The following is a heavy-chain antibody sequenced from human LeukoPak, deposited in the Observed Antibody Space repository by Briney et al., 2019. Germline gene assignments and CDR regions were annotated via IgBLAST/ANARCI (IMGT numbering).Heavy chain of an antibody. CDR2: ISAYNGNT. CDR1: GYTFTSYG. D-gene: IGHD3-9*01. Sequence: ASVKVSCKASGYTFTSYGISWVRQAPEQGLEWMGWISAYNGNTNYAQKLQGRVTMTTDTSTSTAYMELRSLRSDDTAVFYCARVWESYYDILTGYPSGYFDYWGQGTLVTVSS. V-gene: IGHV1-18*01. CDR3: ARVWESYYDILTGYPSGYFDY. J-gene: IGHJ4*02.